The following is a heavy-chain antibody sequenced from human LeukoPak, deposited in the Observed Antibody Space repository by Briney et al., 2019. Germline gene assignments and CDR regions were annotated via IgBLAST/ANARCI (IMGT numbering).Heavy chain of an antibody. CDR1: GFTFSRHG. Sequence: PGGSLRLSCAASGFTFSRHGMHWVRQAPGKGLEWVAFIRYDGSDKYYADSVKGRFTISRDNSENTLYLQMNSLRAEDTAIYYCARDKIVGASKFDYWGQGTLVTVSS. CDR2: IRYDGSDK. V-gene: IGHV3-30*02. D-gene: IGHD1-26*01. J-gene: IGHJ4*02. CDR3: ARDKIVGASKFDY.